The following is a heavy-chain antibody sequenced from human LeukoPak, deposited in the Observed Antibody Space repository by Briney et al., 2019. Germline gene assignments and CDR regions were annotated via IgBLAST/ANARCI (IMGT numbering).Heavy chain of an antibody. CDR1: GFTFSSYA. Sequence: GGSLRLSCAASGFTFSSYAMHWVRQAPGKGLEWVAVISYDGSNKYYVDSVKGRFTISRDNSKNTLYLQMNSLRAEDTAVYYCARDYSGSYSDAFDIWGQGTMVTVSS. CDR3: ARDYSGSYSDAFDI. D-gene: IGHD1-26*01. J-gene: IGHJ3*02. CDR2: ISYDGSNK. V-gene: IGHV3-30-3*01.